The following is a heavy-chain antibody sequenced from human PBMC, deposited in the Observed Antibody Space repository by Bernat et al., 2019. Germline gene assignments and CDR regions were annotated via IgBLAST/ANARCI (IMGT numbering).Heavy chain of an antibody. D-gene: IGHD4-17*01. CDR2: IYHSGST. V-gene: IGHV4-38-2*01. CDR3: ARGSTDYFDY. CDR1: GYSISSGYY. Sequence: QVQLQQWGAGLLKPSETLSLTCAVSGYSISSGYYWGWIRQPPGKGLEWIGSIYHSGSTYYNPSLKSRVTISVDTSKNQFSLKLSSVTAADTAVYYCARGSTDYFDYWGQGTLVTVSS. J-gene: IGHJ4*02.